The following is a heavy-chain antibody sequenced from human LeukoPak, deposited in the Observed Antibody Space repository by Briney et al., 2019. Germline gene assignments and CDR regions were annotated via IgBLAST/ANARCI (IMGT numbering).Heavy chain of an antibody. CDR3: AREIIMVL. D-gene: IGHD3-10*01. J-gene: IGHJ4*02. CDR1: GFTFTNFA. Sequence: GGSLRLSCAASGFTFTNFAMSWVRQAPGKGLEWVSVIYSGGSTYYADSVKGRFTISRDNSKNTLYLQMNSLRAEDTAVYYCAREIIMVLWGQGTLVTVSS. CDR2: IYSGGST. V-gene: IGHV3-66*01.